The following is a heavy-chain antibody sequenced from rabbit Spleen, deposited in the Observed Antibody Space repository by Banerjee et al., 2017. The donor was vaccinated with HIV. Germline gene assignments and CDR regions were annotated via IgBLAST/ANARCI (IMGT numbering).Heavy chain of an antibody. J-gene: IGHJ4*01. Sequence: QSLEESGGDLVKPGASLTLTCTASGFTLSSYYMNWVRQAPGKGLEWIGYIDPVFGITYYASWVNGRFTISSHNAQNTVFLQLSSLTAADTATYFCVRDQAGDADYGPYYLNLWGPGTLVTVS. CDR3: VRDQAGDADYGPYYLNL. CDR1: GFTLSSYY. D-gene: IGHD2-1*01. CDR2: IDPVFGIT. V-gene: IGHV1S7*01.